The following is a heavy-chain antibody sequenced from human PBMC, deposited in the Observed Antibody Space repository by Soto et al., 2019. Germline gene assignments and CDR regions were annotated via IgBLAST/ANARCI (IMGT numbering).Heavy chain of an antibody. CDR3: ARDWTQAFDL. J-gene: IGHJ3*01. CDR2: IRQDGTER. D-gene: IGHD3-3*01. CDR1: GCGDSTYR. Sequence: QPDGCLRISGVESGCGDSTYRRGIVRQAAGERVEWVANIRQDGTERSYADSVKGRFTISRDNAENTLYLQINSLRDEVTAVYYCARDWTQAFDLWGRGTMVTVSS. V-gene: IGHV3-7*01.